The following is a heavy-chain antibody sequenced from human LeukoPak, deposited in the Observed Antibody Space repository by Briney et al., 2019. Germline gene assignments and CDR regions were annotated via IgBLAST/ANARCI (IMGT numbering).Heavy chain of an antibody. J-gene: IGHJ5*02. CDR2: MNPNSGNT. D-gene: IGHD4-11*01. Sequence: GASVKVSCKASGYTVTSYDINWVRQATGQGLEWMGWMNPNSGNTGYAQKFQGRVTMTRNTSISTAYKELSSLRSEDTAVYYCARGVSNYPDWFDPWGQGTLVTVSS. CDR1: GYTVTSYD. V-gene: IGHV1-8*01. CDR3: ARGVSNYPDWFDP.